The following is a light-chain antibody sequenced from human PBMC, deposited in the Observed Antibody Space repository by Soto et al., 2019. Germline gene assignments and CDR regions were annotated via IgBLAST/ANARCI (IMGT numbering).Light chain of an antibody. CDR2: EDN. CDR3: QSYDATNEV. Sequence: NFMLTQPHSGSESPGKTVIISCTRSSGSIASNYVQWYQQRPGSSPTTVSYEDNQRPSGILDRFSGSIDSSSNSASLTISGLETEDEADYYCQSYDATNEVFGGGTKLTV. V-gene: IGLV6-57*01. J-gene: IGLJ3*02. CDR1: SGSIASNY.